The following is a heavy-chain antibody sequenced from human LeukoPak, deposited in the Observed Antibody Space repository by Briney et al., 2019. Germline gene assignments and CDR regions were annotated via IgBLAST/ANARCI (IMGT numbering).Heavy chain of an antibody. CDR1: GGSFSGYY. D-gene: IGHD1-1*01. Sequence: PSETLSLTCAVYGGSFSGYYWSWIRQPPGKGLEWIGEINHSGSTNYNPSLKSRVTISVDTSKNQFSLKLSSVTAADTAVYYCSVGTKLERRRGYFDHWGQGTLVTVSS. CDR2: INHSGST. V-gene: IGHV4-34*01. J-gene: IGHJ4*02. CDR3: SVGTKLERRRGYFDH.